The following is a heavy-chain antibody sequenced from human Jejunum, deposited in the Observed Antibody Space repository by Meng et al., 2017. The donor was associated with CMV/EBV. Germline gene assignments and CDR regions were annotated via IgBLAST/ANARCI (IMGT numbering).Heavy chain of an antibody. D-gene: IGHD3-3*01. J-gene: IGHJ4*02. V-gene: IGHV3-30*02. CDR1: GFNFSVSG. Sequence: GFNFSVSGMRWVRQAPGKGLQWVSFIWFDGNTKNFADSVKGRFTISRDNSKNTLYLQMNSRRPEDTATYFCAKDKGLRYLEWSVVRGQGTLVTVSS. CDR2: IWFDGNTK. CDR3: AKDKGLRYLEWSVV.